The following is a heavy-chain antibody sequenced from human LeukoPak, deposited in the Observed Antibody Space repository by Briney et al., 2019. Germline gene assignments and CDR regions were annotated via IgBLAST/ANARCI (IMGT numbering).Heavy chain of an antibody. CDR3: ARGYYYDSSVAWFDP. CDR1: GGSFSGYY. Sequence: SSETLSLTCAVYGGSFSGYYWSWIRQPPGKGLEWIGEINHSGSTNYNPSLKSRVTISVDTSKDQFSLKLSSVTAADTAVYYCARGYYYDSSVAWFDPWGQGTLVTVSS. V-gene: IGHV4-34*01. D-gene: IGHD3-22*01. CDR2: INHSGST. J-gene: IGHJ5*02.